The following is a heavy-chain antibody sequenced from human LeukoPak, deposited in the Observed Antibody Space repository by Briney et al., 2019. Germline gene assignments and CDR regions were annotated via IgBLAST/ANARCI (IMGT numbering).Heavy chain of an antibody. CDR3: AKGFRPVPPTEGAFGY. V-gene: IGHV3-30*18. Sequence: PPGGSLRLSCAASGFTFSSYGMHWVRQAPGKGLEWVAVISYDGSNKYYADSVKGRFTISRDNSKNTLYLQMNSLRAEDTAVYYCAKGFRPVPPTEGAFGYWGQGTLGTVSS. CDR2: ISYDGSNK. CDR1: GFTFSSYG. J-gene: IGHJ4*02. D-gene: IGHD1-26*01.